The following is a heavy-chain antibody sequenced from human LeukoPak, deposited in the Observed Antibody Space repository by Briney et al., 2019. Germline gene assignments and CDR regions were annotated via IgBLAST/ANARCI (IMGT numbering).Heavy chain of an antibody. CDR3: ARQIASAGTAGFDF. Sequence: SETLSLTCTVSGGSISSYYWSWIRQPAGKGLEWIGRIYSTGSTNYNPSLKSRVTMSVDTSKNQFSLRLRSVSAADAAVYYCARQIASAGTAGFDFWGQGALVTVSS. J-gene: IGHJ4*02. V-gene: IGHV4-4*07. CDR2: IYSTGST. CDR1: GGSISSYY. D-gene: IGHD6-13*01.